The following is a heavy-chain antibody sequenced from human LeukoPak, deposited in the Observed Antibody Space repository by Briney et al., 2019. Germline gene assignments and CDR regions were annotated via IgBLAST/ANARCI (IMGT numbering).Heavy chain of an antibody. Sequence: PAETLPLTCAVYGRSLSGYYWRWIRQPPAKGLEWIGEINHSGSTNYNPPLKSRVTISVDTSKNQFSLKLSSVTAADTAVYYCARGLRSGWYIDYWGQGTLVTVSS. V-gene: IGHV4-34*01. J-gene: IGHJ4*02. CDR2: INHSGST. D-gene: IGHD6-19*01. CDR3: ARGLRSGWYIDY. CDR1: GRSLSGYY.